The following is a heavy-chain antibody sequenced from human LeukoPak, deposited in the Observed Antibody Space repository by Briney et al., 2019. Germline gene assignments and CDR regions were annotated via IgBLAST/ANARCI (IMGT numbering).Heavy chain of an antibody. J-gene: IGHJ4*02. D-gene: IGHD3-16*01. CDR2: INPKSGGT. V-gene: IGHV1-2*02. Sequence: ASVKVSCKASGYTFTNYYMHRVRQAPGQGLEWMGWINPKSGGTNYAQKFQGRVTMTRDTSISTAYMELNRLRSDDTAVYYCVPSNSFEYYFDYWGQGTLVTVSS. CDR3: VPSNSFEYYFDY. CDR1: GYTFTNYY.